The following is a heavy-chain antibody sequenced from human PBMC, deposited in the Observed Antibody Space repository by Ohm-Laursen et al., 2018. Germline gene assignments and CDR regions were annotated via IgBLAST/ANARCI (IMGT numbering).Heavy chain of an antibody. CDR1: GFTFSGSA. J-gene: IGHJ6*02. CDR3: TSTPGRDYYYGMDV. Sequence: LSLTCAASGFTFSGSAMHWVRQASGKGLEWVGRIRSKPNSYATVYAASVKGRFTISRDDSDNTAYLETNSLKTEDTAVYYCTSTPGRDYYYGMDVWGQGTTVTVSS. CDR2: IRSKPNSYAT. V-gene: IGHV3-73*01.